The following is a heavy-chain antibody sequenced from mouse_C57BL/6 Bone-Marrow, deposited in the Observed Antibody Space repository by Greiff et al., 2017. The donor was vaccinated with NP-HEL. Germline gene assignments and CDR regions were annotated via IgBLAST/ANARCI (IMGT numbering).Heavy chain of an antibody. D-gene: IGHD2-4*01. V-gene: IGHV3-6*01. Sequence: EVKLQESGPGLVKPSQSLSLTCSVTGYSITSCYYWNWIRQFPGNKLEWMGYISYDGSNNYNPTLKNRISITLDTSKNQFFLKLNSVTTEDTATYYCARGNYEYAYWYFDVWGTGTTVTVSS. CDR3: ARGNYEYAYWYFDV. J-gene: IGHJ1*03. CDR1: GYSITSCYY. CDR2: ISYDGSN.